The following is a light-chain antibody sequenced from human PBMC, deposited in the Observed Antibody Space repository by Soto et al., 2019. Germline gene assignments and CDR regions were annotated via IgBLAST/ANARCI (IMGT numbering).Light chain of an antibody. J-gene: IGKJ4*01. V-gene: IGKV1-6*01. CDR3: LQDDDYPFT. CDR1: QDIRNE. CDR2: AAS. Sequence: AIQVTQSPSSLSASVGDRVTITCRASQDIRNELSWYQQKPGKAPKFLIFAASNLQSGVPSRFSGSGSGTDFTHTISSLQPEDFATYFCLQDDDYPFTFGGGTKVEIK.